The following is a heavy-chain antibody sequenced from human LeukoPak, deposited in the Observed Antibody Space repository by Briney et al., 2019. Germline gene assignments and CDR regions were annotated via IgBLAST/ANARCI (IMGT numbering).Heavy chain of an antibody. CDR2: IIPIFGTA. V-gene: IGHV1-69*01. Sequence: SVKVSCKASGGTFSSYAISWVRQAPGQGLEWMGGIIPIFGTANYAQKFQGRVTITADESTSTAYMELSSLRSEDTAVCYCAREQANSGWGYCGMDVWGQGTTVTVSS. D-gene: IGHD6-19*01. J-gene: IGHJ6*02. CDR1: GGTFSSYA. CDR3: AREQANSGWGYCGMDV.